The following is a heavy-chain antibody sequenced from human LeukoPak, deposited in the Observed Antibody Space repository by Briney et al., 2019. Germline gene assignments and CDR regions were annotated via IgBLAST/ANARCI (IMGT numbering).Heavy chain of an antibody. CDR2: IYYSGST. V-gene: IGHV4-59*01. D-gene: IGHD3-22*01. CDR3: ARGARYYDSSGAENYLDY. CDR1: GGSISSYY. Sequence: SETLSLTCTVSGGSISSYYWSWIRQPPGKGLEWIGYIYYSGSTNYNPSLKSRVTISVDTSKNQFSLKLSSVTAADTAVYYCARGARYYDSSGAENYLDYWGQGTLVTVSS. J-gene: IGHJ4*02.